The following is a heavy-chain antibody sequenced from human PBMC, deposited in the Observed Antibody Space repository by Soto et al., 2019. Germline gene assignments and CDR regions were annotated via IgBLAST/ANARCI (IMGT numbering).Heavy chain of an antibody. CDR3: AKDLIRGHGYEDPVY. J-gene: IGHJ4*02. D-gene: IGHD5-12*01. Sequence: GGSLRLSCAAARFGFNNYAMLWFLQAPGRGLEWVSTIYAAGGGKYYAGSVKGRFTVSRDNSRDTLFLQMDSLRVEDTAIYFCAKDLIRGHGYEDPVYWGPGT. CDR2: IYAAGGGK. V-gene: IGHV3-23*01. CDR1: RFGFNNYA.